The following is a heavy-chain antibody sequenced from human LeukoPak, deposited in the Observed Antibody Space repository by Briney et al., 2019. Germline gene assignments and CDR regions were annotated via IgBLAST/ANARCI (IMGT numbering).Heavy chain of an antibody. CDR3: ARGRSGGGGFDY. CDR2: IYTSGST. Sequence: PSETLSLTCTVSGGSISSYYWSWIRQPPGKGLEWIGYIYTSGSTNYNPSLKSRVTISVDTSKNQFSLKLSSVTAADTAVYYCARGRSGGGGFDYRGQGTLVTVSS. D-gene: IGHD3-16*01. J-gene: IGHJ4*02. V-gene: IGHV4-4*09. CDR1: GGSISSYY.